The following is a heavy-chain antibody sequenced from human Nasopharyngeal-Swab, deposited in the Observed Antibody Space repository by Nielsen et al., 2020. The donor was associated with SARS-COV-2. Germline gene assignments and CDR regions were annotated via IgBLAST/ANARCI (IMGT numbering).Heavy chain of an antibody. CDR2: INHSGST. D-gene: IGHD3-16*01. Sequence: RQAPGKGLEWIGEINHSGSTNYNPSLKSRVTISVDTSKNQFSLKLSSVTAADTAVYYCASMRPRYYYGMDVWGQGTTVTVSS. J-gene: IGHJ6*02. CDR3: ASMRPRYYYGMDV. V-gene: IGHV4-34*01.